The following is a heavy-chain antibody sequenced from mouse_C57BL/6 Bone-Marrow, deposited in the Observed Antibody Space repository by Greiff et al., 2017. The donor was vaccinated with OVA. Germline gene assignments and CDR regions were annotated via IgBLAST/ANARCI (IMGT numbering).Heavy chain of an antibody. J-gene: IGHJ3*01. D-gene: IGHD1-1*01. CDR2: ISSGGSYT. CDR3: ARLITTVVSPPWFAY. CDR1: GFTFSSYG. Sequence: DVHLVESGGDLVKPGGSLKLSCAASGFTFSSYGMSWVRQTPDKRLEWVATISSGGSYTYYPDSVKGRFTISRDNAKNTLYLQMSSLKSEDTAMYYCARLITTVVSPPWFAYWGQGTLVTVSA. V-gene: IGHV5-6*01.